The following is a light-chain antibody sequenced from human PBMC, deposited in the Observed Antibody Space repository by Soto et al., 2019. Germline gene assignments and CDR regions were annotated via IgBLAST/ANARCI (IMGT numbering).Light chain of an antibody. CDR2: GNS. CDR3: QSYDSSLSGLV. V-gene: IGLV1-40*01. J-gene: IGLJ1*01. Sequence: QSVFTQPPPVSGGPGQRVTISCTGSSSQIGAGYDVHWYQQLPGTAPKLLIYGNSNRPSGVPDRFSGSKSGTSASLAITGLQAEDEADYYCQSYDSSLSGLVFGTGTKVTVL. CDR1: SSQIGAGYD.